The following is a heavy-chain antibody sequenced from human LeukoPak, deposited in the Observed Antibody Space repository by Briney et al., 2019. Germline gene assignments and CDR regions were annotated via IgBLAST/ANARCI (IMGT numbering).Heavy chain of an antibody. CDR2: ISYDGSNK. CDR3: ARDAYDFWSGYYNYYYYYYMDV. D-gene: IGHD3-3*01. J-gene: IGHJ6*03. V-gene: IGHV3-30-3*01. CDR1: GFTFSSYW. Sequence: GGSRRLSCAASGFTFSSYWMSWVRQAPGKGLEWVAVISYDGSNKYYADSVKGRFTISRDNSKNTLYLQMNSLRAEDTAVYYCARDAYDFWSGYYNYYYYYYMDVWGKGTTVTVSS.